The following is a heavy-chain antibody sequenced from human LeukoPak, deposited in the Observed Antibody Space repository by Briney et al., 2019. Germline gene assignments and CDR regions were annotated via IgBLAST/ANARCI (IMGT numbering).Heavy chain of an antibody. CDR3: ARLRFGELLRYFDY. V-gene: IGHV1-2*02. J-gene: IGHJ4*02. Sequence: ASVKVSCKASGYTFTGYYMHWVRQAPGQGLEWMGWINPNSGGTNYAQNFQGRVTITRNTSISTAYMELSSLRSEDTAVYYCARLRFGELLRYFDYWGQGTLVTVSS. D-gene: IGHD3-10*01. CDR2: INPNSGGT. CDR1: GYTFTGYY.